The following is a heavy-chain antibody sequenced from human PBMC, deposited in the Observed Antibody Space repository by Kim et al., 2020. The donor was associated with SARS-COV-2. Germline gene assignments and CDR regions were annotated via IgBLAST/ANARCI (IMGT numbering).Heavy chain of an antibody. CDR1: GGTFSSYA. J-gene: IGHJ6*02. CDR2: IIPIFGTA. V-gene: IGHV1-69*13. CDR3: ARDHCSSTSCYPPMDV. D-gene: IGHD2-2*01. Sequence: SVKVSCKASGGTFSSYAISWVRQAPGQGLEWMGGIIPIFGTANYAQKFQGRVTITADESTSTAYMELSSLRSEDTAVYYCARDHCSSTSCYPPMDVWGQGTTVTISS.